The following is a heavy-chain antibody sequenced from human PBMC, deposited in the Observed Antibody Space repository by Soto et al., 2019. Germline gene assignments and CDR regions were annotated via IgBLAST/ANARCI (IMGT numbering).Heavy chain of an antibody. CDR1: GGSFSGYF. CDR2: INHSGST. Sequence: SETLSLTCAVYGGSFSGYFWSWIRQPPGKGLEWIGEINHSGSTNYNPSLKGRVTILVDTSENQFSLKLTSVTAAHTAVYDCARERGGYGLFDSWGQGTRVTVSS. J-gene: IGHJ4*02. CDR3: ARERGGYGLFDS. D-gene: IGHD5-18*01. V-gene: IGHV4-34*01.